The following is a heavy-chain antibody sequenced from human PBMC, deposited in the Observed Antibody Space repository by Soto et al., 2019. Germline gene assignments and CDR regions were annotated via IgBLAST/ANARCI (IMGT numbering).Heavy chain of an antibody. CDR3: ARDLLSNYPEGYYYYGMDV. Sequence: QVQLVQSGAEVKKPGSSVKVSCKASGGTFSSYAISWVRQAPGQGLEWMGGIIPIFGTANYAQKFQGRVTITADESTSTAYMALSSLRSEDTAVYYCARDLLSNYPEGYYYYGMDVWGQGTTVTVSS. J-gene: IGHJ6*02. CDR2: IIPIFGTA. V-gene: IGHV1-69*01. CDR1: GGTFSSYA. D-gene: IGHD4-4*01.